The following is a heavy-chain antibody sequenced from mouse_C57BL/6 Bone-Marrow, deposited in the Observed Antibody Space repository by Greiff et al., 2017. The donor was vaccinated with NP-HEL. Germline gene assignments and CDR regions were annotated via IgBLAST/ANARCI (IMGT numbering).Heavy chain of an antibody. CDR3: ARRNWDAMDY. Sequence: EVQLMESGGGLVQPGGSLKLSCAASGFTFSDYYMYWVRQTPEKRLEWVAYISNGGGSTYYPDTVKGRFTISRDNAKNTLYLQMSRLKSEDTAMYYCARRNWDAMDYWGQGTSVTVSS. V-gene: IGHV5-12*01. CDR2: ISNGGGST. J-gene: IGHJ4*01. CDR1: GFTFSDYY.